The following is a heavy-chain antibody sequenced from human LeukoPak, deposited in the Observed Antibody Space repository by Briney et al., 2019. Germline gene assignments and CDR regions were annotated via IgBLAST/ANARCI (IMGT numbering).Heavy chain of an antibody. CDR1: TAILRKYW. V-gene: IGHV3-7*01. CDR2: IAHDGSVK. D-gene: IGHD3-10*02. J-gene: IGHJ1*01. Sequence: GGSLRLSCAASTAILRKYWMGWARQAPGKGLEWVANIAHDGSVKWYVDSVKGRFIISRDNARDSLYLQMNGLRVEDTAIYYCAFFVREPQNWGQGTLVTVSS. CDR3: AFFVREPQN.